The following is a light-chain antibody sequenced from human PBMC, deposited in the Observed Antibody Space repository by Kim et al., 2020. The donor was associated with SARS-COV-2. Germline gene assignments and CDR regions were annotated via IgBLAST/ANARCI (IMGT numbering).Light chain of an antibody. CDR3: QSYDSSLSGWV. CDR2: GNS. V-gene: IGLV1-40*01. J-gene: IGLJ3*02. CDR1: SSSIGSGYD. Sequence: QSVLTQPPSVSGAPGQRVTISCAGSSSSIGSGYDVHWYQQLPGTAPKLLIFGNSNRPSGVPDRFSGSKSGTSASLAITGLQAEDEAEYYCQSYDSSLSGWVFGGGTKLTVL.